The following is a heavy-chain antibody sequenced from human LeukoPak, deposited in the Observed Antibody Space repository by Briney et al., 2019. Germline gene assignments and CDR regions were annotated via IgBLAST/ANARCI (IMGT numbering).Heavy chain of an antibody. V-gene: IGHV1-3*01. CDR1: GYTFTSYA. CDR2: INAGNGNT. Sequence: GASVKVSCKASGYTFTSYAMHWVRQAPGQRLEWMGWINAGNGNTKYSQKFQGRVTITRDTSASTAYMELSSLRSEDTAVYYCARVLLRVGQQPSRFDYWGQGTLVTVSS. J-gene: IGHJ4*02. D-gene: IGHD6-13*01. CDR3: ARVLLRVGQQPSRFDY.